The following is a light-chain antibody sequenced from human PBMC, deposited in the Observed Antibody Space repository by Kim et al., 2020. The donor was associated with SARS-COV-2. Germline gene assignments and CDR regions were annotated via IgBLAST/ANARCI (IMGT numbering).Light chain of an antibody. CDR2: KAS. J-gene: IGKJ2*01. V-gene: IGKV1-5*03. Sequence: ASVGDRVTITGRASQSIADWLAWYQQKPGKAPRLLIYKASTLQSGVPSRFSGSGSGTAFTLTISSLQPDDFATYYCQRYNSYSYTFGQGTKLEI. CDR3: QRYNSYSYT. CDR1: QSIADW.